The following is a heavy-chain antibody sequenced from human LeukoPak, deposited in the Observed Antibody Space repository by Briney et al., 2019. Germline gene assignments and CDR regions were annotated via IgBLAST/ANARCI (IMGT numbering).Heavy chain of an antibody. CDR2: IIPIFGTA. D-gene: IGHD3-9*01. CDR1: GGTFSSYA. CDR3: ARHENYDIPSYYYYGMDV. V-gene: IGHV1-69*13. J-gene: IGHJ6*02. Sequence: SVKVSCKASGGTFSSYAISWVRQAPGQGLEWMGGIIPIFGTANYAQKFQGRVTITADESTSTAYMELSSLRSEDTAVYYCARHENYDIPSYYYYGMDVWGQGTTVTVSS.